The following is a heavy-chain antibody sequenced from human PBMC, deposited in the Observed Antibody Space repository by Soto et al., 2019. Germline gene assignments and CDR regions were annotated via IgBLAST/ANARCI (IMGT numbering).Heavy chain of an antibody. CDR1: GFTFSSYG. J-gene: IGHJ6*02. CDR3: ARDMIAFGGVIVNYYYYGMDV. V-gene: IGHV3-33*01. D-gene: IGHD3-16*02. Sequence: QVQLVESGGGVVQPGRSLRLSCAASGFTFSSYGMHWVRQAPGKGLERVAVIWYDGSNKHYADSVKGRFTISRDNSKSALYLEMNSLRAEDTAVYYCARDMIAFGGVIVNYYYYGMDVWGQGTTVTVSS. CDR2: IWYDGSNK.